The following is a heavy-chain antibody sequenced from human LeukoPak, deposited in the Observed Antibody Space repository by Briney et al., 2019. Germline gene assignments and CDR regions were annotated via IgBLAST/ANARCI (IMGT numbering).Heavy chain of an antibody. CDR3: ARRVRGFPPAAQYYFDY. CDR2: ISAYNGNT. CDR1: GGTFSSYA. Sequence: ASVKVSCKASGGTFSSYAISWVRQAPGQGLEWMGWISAYNGNTNYAQKLQGRVTMTTDTSTSTAYMELRSLRSDDTAVYYCARRVRGFPPAAQYYFDYWGQGTLVTVSS. D-gene: IGHD6-6*01. V-gene: IGHV1-18*01. J-gene: IGHJ4*02.